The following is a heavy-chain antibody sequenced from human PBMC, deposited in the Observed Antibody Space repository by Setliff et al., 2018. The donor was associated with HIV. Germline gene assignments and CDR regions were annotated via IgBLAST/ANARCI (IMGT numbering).Heavy chain of an antibody. CDR2: INPNSGGT. CDR1: VYTFTGYY. CDR3: ARPQAVAGIIPYFDY. J-gene: IGHJ4*02. D-gene: IGHD6-19*01. Sequence: VASVKVSCKASVYTFTGYYMHWVRQAPGQGLEWMGWINPNSGGTNYAQKVHGRVTMTRDTSISTAYMELRRLRSDDTAVYYCARPQAVAGIIPYFDYWGQGTLVTVSS. V-gene: IGHV1-2*02.